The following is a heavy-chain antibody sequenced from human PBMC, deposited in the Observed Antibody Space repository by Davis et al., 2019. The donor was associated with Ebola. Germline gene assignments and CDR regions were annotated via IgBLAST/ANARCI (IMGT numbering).Heavy chain of an antibody. J-gene: IGHJ4*02. V-gene: IGHV1-2*02. CDR2: INLKSGGT. Sequence: ASVKVSCKASGYTFIGYYMQWVRQSPGQGLEWMGWINLKSGGTNYAPKFQGRVTMTRDTSITTAYMELSSLRPDDTALYYCAREHLDRSTYPSPFDYWGQGIPLTVSS. CDR1: GYTFIGYY. CDR3: AREHLDRSTYPSPFDY. D-gene: IGHD3-22*01.